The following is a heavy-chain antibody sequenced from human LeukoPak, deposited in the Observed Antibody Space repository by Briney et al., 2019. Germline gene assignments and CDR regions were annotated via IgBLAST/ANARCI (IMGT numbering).Heavy chain of an antibody. D-gene: IGHD3-10*01. V-gene: IGHV4-34*01. J-gene: IGHJ4*02. CDR2: INHSGST. CDR1: GGSFSGYS. Sequence: SETLSLTCAVYGGSFSGYSWSWIRQPPGKGPEWIGGINHSGSTNYNPSLKSQVTISMDTSKNQFSLKLNSVTAADTAVYYCARYVVYGSGKYYFDYWGQGTLVTVSS. CDR3: ARYVVYGSGKYYFDY.